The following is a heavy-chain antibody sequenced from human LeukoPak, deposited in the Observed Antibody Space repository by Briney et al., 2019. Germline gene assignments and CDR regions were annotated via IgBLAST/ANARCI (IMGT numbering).Heavy chain of an antibody. CDR2: IYTNGNS. CDR1: GGSISAYY. J-gene: IGHJ6*03. CDR3: AVGGDYDILTSYYMDV. V-gene: IGHV4-4*07. D-gene: IGHD3-9*01. Sequence: PSETLSLTCTVSGGSISAYYWSWIRQPAGKGLEWIGRIYTNGNSTYNPSLKGRVTMSVDTSKNQFSLKLSSVTAADTAVYYCAVGGDYDILTSYYMDVWGKGTTVTVSS.